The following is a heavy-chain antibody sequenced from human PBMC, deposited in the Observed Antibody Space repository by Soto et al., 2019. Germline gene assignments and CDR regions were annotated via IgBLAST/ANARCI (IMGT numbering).Heavy chain of an antibody. CDR2: ISYDGSNK. CDR3: AKAWGYSGYELYYYYGMDV. J-gene: IGHJ6*02. Sequence: GGSLRLSCAASGFTFSSYGMHWVRQAPGKGLEWVAVISYDGSNKYYADSVKGRFTISRDNSKNTLYLQMNSLRAEDTAVYYCAKAWGYSGYELYYYYGMDVWGQGTTVTVSS. V-gene: IGHV3-30*18. CDR1: GFTFSSYG. D-gene: IGHD5-12*01.